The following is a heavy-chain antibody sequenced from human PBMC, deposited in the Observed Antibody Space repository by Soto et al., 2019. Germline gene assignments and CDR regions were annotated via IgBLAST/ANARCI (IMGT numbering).Heavy chain of an antibody. D-gene: IGHD6-6*01. J-gene: IGHJ4*02. CDR2: INQDGSDK. CDR3: AGDLGVTTRPNGY. CDR1: GFTFNSYW. V-gene: IGHV3-7*03. Sequence: EVQLVESGGGLVQPGGSLRLSCAASGFTFNSYWGNWVRQAPGKGLEWVANINQDGSDKYYVDSVKGRFTISRDNVMNSLFLEVNSLRYEDTAIYYGAGDLGVTTRPNGYWGQGTLVTVSS.